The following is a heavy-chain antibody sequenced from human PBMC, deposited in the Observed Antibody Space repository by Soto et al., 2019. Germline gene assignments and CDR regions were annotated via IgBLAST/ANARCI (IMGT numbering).Heavy chain of an antibody. Sequence: QVQLVESGGGVVQPGRSLRLSCAASGFTFSSYGMHWVRQAPGKGLEWVAVISYDGSNKYYADSVKGRFTISRDNSKNTLYLQMNSLRAEDTAVYYCAKALLRYCSGGSCYRFDYWGQGTLFTVSS. CDR2: ISYDGSNK. CDR3: AKALLRYCSGGSCYRFDY. J-gene: IGHJ4*02. CDR1: GFTFSSYG. D-gene: IGHD2-15*01. V-gene: IGHV3-30*18.